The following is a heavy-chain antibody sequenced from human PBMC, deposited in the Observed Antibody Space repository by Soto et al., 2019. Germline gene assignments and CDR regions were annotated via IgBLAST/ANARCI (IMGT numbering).Heavy chain of an antibody. Sequence: QVTLKESGPPLVKPTQTLTLTCTFSGFSLATSGVGVGWIRQPPGKALEWLALIYWNDDKRYNPSLQSRLTITKDTSKNQVVLTLTNVDLVDTGTYFCAHAHAKLVATGNFDQWGQGTLVTVSS. CDR1: GFSLATSGVG. CDR3: AHAHAKLVATGNFDQ. V-gene: IGHV2-5*01. D-gene: IGHD5-12*01. CDR2: IYWNDDK. J-gene: IGHJ4*02.